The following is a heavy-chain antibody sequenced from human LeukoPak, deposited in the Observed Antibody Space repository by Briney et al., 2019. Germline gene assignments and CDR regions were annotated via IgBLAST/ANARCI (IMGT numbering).Heavy chain of an antibody. Sequence: PGGSLRLSCAASGFTFDDYAMHWVRQAPGKGLEWVSLISGDGGSTYYADSVKGRFTISRDNSKNSLYLQMNSLRTEDTALYYCAKGTTGTTGGWFDPWGQGTLVTVSS. CDR3: AKGTTGTTGGWFDP. V-gene: IGHV3-43*02. D-gene: IGHD1-1*01. J-gene: IGHJ5*02. CDR2: ISGDGGST. CDR1: GFTFDDYA.